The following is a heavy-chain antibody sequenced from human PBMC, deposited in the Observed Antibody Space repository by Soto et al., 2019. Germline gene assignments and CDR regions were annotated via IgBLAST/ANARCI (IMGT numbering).Heavy chain of an antibody. CDR2: ISYDGSNK. D-gene: IGHD6-19*01. Sequence: QVQLVESGGGVVQPGRSLRLSCAASGFTFSSYAMHWVRQAPGKGLEWVAVISYDGSNKYYADSVKGRFTISRDNSKNTLYLQMNSLRAEDTAVYYCARDIGPSYSSGWSSTYAFDIWGQGTMVTVSS. CDR3: ARDIGPSYSSGWSSTYAFDI. J-gene: IGHJ3*02. V-gene: IGHV3-30-3*01. CDR1: GFTFSSYA.